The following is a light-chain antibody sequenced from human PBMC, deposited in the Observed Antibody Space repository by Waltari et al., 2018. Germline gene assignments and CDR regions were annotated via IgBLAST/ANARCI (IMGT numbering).Light chain of an antibody. CDR2: WAS. Sequence: DIVMTQSPGSLVVSLGERATINCKPGQDILYNSNNKNYLAWYQHKPGQSPKLLFYWASTRASSVPDRFSGSGSGTDFTLTISRVQAEDVAMYYCQQYYKTPSFGGGTKVE. CDR1: QDILYNSNNKNY. J-gene: IGKJ4*01. V-gene: IGKV4-1*01. CDR3: QQYYKTPS.